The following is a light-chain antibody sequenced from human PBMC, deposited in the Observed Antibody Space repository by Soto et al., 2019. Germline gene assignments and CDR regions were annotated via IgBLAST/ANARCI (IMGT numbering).Light chain of an antibody. V-gene: IGLV2-14*03. CDR1: SSDIGAYDY. CDR2: EVR. Sequence: QSALTQPASVSGSPGQSITISCTGTSSDIGAYDYVSWFQQYSGKAPTLIIYEVRFRPSGVSSRFSGSKSGNTASLTISGLQTEDEADCYCGSYASATLIFGGGTKLTVL. CDR3: GSYASATLI. J-gene: IGLJ2*01.